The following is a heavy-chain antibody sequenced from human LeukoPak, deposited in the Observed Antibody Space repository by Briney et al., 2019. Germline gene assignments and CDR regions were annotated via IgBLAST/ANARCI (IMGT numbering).Heavy chain of an antibody. V-gene: IGHV7-4-1*02. D-gene: IGHD5-18*01. Sequence: ASVKVSCKASGYTFTSYAMNWVRQAPGQGLEWMGWINTNTGNPTYAQGFTGRFVFSLDTSVSTAYLQISSLKAEDTAVYYCARDHVDTAMDWFDPWGQGTLVTVSS. CDR2: INTNTGNP. J-gene: IGHJ5*02. CDR3: ARDHVDTAMDWFDP. CDR1: GYTFTSYA.